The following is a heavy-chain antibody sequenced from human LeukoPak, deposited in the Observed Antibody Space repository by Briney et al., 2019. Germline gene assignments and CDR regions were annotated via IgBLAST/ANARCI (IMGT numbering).Heavy chain of an antibody. CDR3: AKGQGYYDSSGFPNPYYYFDY. Sequence: GGSLRLSCAASGFTFSSYGMHWVRQAPGKGLEWVSVIWYDGSNKYYADSVKGGFTTSRDNSKNTLYLQMNSLRAEDTAVYYYAKGQGYYDSSGFPNPYYYFDYWGQGTLVTVSS. J-gene: IGHJ4*02. V-gene: IGHV3-33*06. CDR2: IWYDGSNK. CDR1: GFTFSSYG. D-gene: IGHD3-22*01.